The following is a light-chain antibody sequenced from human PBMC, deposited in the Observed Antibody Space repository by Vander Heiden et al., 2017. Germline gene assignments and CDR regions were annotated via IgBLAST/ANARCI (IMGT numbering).Light chain of an antibody. CDR2: NTN. V-gene: IGLV8-61*01. J-gene: IGLJ3*02. CDR1: SGLVSTSFH. Sequence: QTVVTQEPSFSVSPGGTVTLTRAFTSGLVSTSFHPSWYQQTPGQAPRTLIYNTNARSSGVPDRFSGSILGNKAALTITGAQPDDECDYYCVLYMGNGIWVFGGGTKLTVL. CDR3: VLYMGNGIWV.